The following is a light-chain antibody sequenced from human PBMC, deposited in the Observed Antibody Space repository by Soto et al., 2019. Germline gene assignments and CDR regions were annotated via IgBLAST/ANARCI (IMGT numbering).Light chain of an antibody. V-gene: IGKV1D-12*01. CDR1: QDIRSW. CDR3: QQSNSFPPD. Sequence: DIQMTQSPSSVSASVGDRVTITCRASQDIRSWLAWYQQKPGKAPKLLIYAASNLQSGVPLRFSGSGSGTDFPPTINSLQPEDCATYYCQQSNSFPPDFGQGTKLEIK. J-gene: IGKJ2*01. CDR2: AAS.